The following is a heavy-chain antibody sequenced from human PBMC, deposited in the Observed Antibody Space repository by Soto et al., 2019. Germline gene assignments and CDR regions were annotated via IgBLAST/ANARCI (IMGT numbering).Heavy chain of an antibody. J-gene: IGHJ4*02. CDR1: GFYIISGGYY. CDR2: IYYSGSP. V-gene: IGHV4-31*03. Sequence: SETLSLTCTVSGFYIISGGYYWSWIQQHPGKGLEWIGYIYYSGSPYYNPSLKSRVTITEDTSKKQFSLKLSSVTAADTAVYYCARGVTCTNGVCDQIDYWGQGTLVTSPQ. CDR3: ARGVTCTNGVCDQIDY. D-gene: IGHD2-8*01.